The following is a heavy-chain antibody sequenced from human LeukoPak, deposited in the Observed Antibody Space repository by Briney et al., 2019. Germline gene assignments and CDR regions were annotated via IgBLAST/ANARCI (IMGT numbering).Heavy chain of an antibody. CDR1: GFTFSNYW. D-gene: IGHD4/OR15-4a*01. J-gene: IGHJ3*02. V-gene: IGHV3-7*01. CDR3: AREGLTHDAFDI. CDR2: IKQDGSEK. Sequence: PGGSLRLSCAASGFTFSNYWMSWVRQAPGKGLEWVANIKQDGSEKYYVHSVKGRIAISRDNAKNSVYLQMNSLRAEDTAVYYCAREGLTHDAFDIWGQGTMVTVSS.